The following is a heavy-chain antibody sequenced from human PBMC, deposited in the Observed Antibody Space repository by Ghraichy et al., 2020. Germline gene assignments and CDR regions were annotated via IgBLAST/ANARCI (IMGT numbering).Heavy chain of an antibody. D-gene: IGHD6-19*01. V-gene: IGHV3-30*18. CDR2: ISYDGSKK. CDR3: AKDSSGWYASLSYFYYGMDV. CDR1: GFTFSNFG. Sequence: LSLTCAASGFTFSNFGMHWVRQAPGKGLEWVAIISYDGSKKYYTDSVKGRFTISRDNSKNTLYLQMNSLRAEDTAIYYCAKDSSGWYASLSYFYYGMDVWGQGTTVTVSS. J-gene: IGHJ6*02.